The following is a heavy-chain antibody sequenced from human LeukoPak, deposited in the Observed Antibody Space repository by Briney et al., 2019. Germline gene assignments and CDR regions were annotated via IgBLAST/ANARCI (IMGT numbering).Heavy chain of an antibody. CDR3: ARVRGYSYGYVLDY. J-gene: IGHJ4*02. CDR1: GYTFTSYD. CDR2: MNPNSGNT. Sequence: ASVKVSCKASGYTFTSYDINWVRQATGQGLEWMGWMNPNSGNTGYAQKFQGRVTMTRNTSISTAYMELSSPRSEDTAVYYCARVRGYSYGYVLDYWGQGTLVTVSS. D-gene: IGHD5-18*01. V-gene: IGHV1-8*01.